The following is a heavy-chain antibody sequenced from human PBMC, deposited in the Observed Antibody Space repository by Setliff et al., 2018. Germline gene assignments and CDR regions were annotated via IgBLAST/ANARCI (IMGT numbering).Heavy chain of an antibody. CDR3: VREGVDSRSSTDYRYYMDV. D-gene: IGHD3-22*01. CDR1: GGTFSSYG. J-gene: IGHJ6*03. Sequence: RASVKVSCKASGGTFSSYGISWVRQAPGQGLEWMGGTIPVFGTTNYARKFQGRVTIITDESTSTAYMQLSSLGSEDTAVYYCVREGVDSRSSTDYRYYMDVWGKGTTVTVSS. V-gene: IGHV1-69*05. CDR2: TIPVFGTT.